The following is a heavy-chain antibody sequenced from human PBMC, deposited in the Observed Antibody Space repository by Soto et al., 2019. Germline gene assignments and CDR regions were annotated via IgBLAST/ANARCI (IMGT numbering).Heavy chain of an antibody. CDR3: AKDRVVRRSIYYYGMDV. Sequence: GGSLRLSCAASGFTFSSYAMSWVRQAPGKGLEWVSAISGSGGSTYYADSVKGRFTISRDNSKNTLYLQMNSLRAEDTAVYYCAKDRVVRRSIYYYGMDVWGQGTTVTVSS. V-gene: IGHV3-23*01. CDR1: GFTFSSYA. CDR2: ISGSGGST. D-gene: IGHD3-10*01. J-gene: IGHJ6*02.